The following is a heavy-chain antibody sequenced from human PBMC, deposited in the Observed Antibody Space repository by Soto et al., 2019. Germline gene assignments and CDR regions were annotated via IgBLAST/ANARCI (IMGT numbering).Heavy chain of an antibody. J-gene: IGHJ4*02. CDR2: IYYSGST. CDR1: GGSISSYY. D-gene: IGHD5-12*01. V-gene: IGHV4-59*08. CDR3: ARRLRRYCFDY. Sequence: SETLSLTCXVSGGSISSYYWSWIRQPPGKGLEWIGYIYYSGSTNYNPSLKSRVTISVDTSKNQFSLKLSSVTAADTAVYYCARRLRRYCFDYWGQGTLVTVSS.